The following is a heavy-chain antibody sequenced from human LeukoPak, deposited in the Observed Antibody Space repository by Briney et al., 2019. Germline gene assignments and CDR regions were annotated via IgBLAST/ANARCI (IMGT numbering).Heavy chain of an antibody. D-gene: IGHD3-10*01. V-gene: IGHV4-34*01. J-gene: IGHJ2*01. CDR2: INHSGST. Sequence: SETLSLTCAVYGGSFSGYYWSWIRQPPGKGLEWIGEINHSGSTNYNPSLKSRVTISVDTSKNQFSLKLSSVTAADTAVYYCARPKTVGDIDLWGRGTLVTVSS. CDR3: ARPKTVGDIDL. CDR1: GGSFSGYY.